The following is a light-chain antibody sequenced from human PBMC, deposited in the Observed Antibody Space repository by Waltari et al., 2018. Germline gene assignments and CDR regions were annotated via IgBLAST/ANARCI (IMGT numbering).Light chain of an antibody. J-gene: IGKJ2*03. CDR1: QSLLHSIGYDY. CDR2: LGS. CDR3: MQALRTPIS. V-gene: IGKV2-28*01. Sequence: DIVMTQSPLSLPVTPGEPASISCRSSQSLLHSIGYDYLDWYLQKPGQSPQLLIYLGSNRASGVPDRFSGSGSGTDFTLKISRVEAEDVWVYYCMQALRTPISFGQGTKLEIK.